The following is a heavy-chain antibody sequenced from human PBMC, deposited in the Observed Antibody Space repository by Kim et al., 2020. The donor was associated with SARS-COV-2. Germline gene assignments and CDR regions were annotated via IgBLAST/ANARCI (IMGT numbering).Heavy chain of an antibody. CDR2: ISAYNGNT. J-gene: IGHJ4*02. V-gene: IGHV1-18*04. CDR3: ARDRPPRYYGSGSYQSPTIFDY. Sequence: ASVKVSCKASGYTFTSYGISWVRQAPGQGLEWMGWISAYNGNTNYAQKLQGRVTMTTDTSTSTAYMELRSLRSDDTAVYYCARDRPPRYYGSGSYQSPTIFDYWGQGTLVTVSS. CDR1: GYTFTSYG. D-gene: IGHD3-10*01.